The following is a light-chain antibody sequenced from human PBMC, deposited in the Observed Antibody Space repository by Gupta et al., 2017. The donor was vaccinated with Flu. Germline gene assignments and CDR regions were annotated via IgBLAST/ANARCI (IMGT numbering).Light chain of an antibody. Sequence: QSALTQPRSVSGSPGQSVTISCTGTSGDIGSYDYVCWCRRHPGKAPKLLIYDVNKRPSGVPDRFSGSKSGNTASLTIFGLQDEDEADFYCCSYAGSYTWVFGTGTTVTVL. CDR3: CSYAGSYTWV. V-gene: IGLV2-11*01. CDR2: DVN. J-gene: IGLJ1*01. CDR1: SGDIGSYDY.